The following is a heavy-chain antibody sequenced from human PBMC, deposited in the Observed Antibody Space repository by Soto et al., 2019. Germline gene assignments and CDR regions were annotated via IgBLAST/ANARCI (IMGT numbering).Heavy chain of an antibody. V-gene: IGHV3-20*04. D-gene: IGHD6-13*01. CDR3: ASDRGWQQLVWHCFDY. J-gene: IGHJ4*02. CDR2: INWNGDSP. CDR1: GFTFDDYG. Sequence: EVQLVESGGGVVRPGGSLRLSCAASGFTFDDYGMSWVRQAPGKGLEWVSGINWNGDSPGYADSVKGRFTISRDNAKNSLYMQMNRLRAEDTALYYCASDRGWQQLVWHCFDYWSQGTLVAVSS.